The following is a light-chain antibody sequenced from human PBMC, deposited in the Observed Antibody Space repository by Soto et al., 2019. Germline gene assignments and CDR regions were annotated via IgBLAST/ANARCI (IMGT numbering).Light chain of an antibody. CDR1: QRISTW. CDR2: DAS. V-gene: IGKV1-5*01. CDR3: QQYNDYSQA. Sequence: DIQMTQSPSTLSASVGDRVTITCRASQRISTWLAWYQQKPGKAPKILIYDASSLQSGVPSRFSGSGSGTEFTLTISSLQPDDFATYYCQQYNDYSQAFGQGTKVDIK. J-gene: IGKJ1*01.